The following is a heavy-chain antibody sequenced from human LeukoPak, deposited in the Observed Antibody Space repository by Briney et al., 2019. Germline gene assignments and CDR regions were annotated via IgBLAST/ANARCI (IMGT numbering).Heavy chain of an antibody. Sequence: PSETLSLTCTVSGGSISSGSYYWSWIRQPAGKGLEWIGRIYTSGSTNYNPSLKSRVTISVDTSKNQFSLKLSSVTAADTAVYYCARETSQKGAHYMDVWGKGTTITISS. CDR3: ARETSQKGAHYMDV. D-gene: IGHD3-16*01. J-gene: IGHJ6*03. V-gene: IGHV4-61*02. CDR1: GGSISSGSYY. CDR2: IYTSGST.